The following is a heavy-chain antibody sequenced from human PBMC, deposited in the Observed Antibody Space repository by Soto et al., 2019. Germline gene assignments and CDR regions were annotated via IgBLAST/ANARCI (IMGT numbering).Heavy chain of an antibody. CDR3: ASRYSSSGGDYYYGMDV. J-gene: IGHJ6*02. CDR1: GGTFSSYT. V-gene: IGHV1-69*02. CDR2: IIPILGIA. D-gene: IGHD6-13*01. Sequence: GASVKVSCKASGGTFSSYTISWVRQAPGQGLEWMGRIIPILGIANYAQKFQGRVTITADKSTSTAYMELSSLRSEDTAVYYCASRYSSSGGDYYYGMDVWGQGTTVTVSS.